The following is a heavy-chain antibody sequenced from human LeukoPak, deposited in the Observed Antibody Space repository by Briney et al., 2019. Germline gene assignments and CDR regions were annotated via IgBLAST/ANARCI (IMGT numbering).Heavy chain of an antibody. V-gene: IGHV4-39*07. D-gene: IGHD3-10*01. Sequence: SETLSLTCTVSGGSISSSSYYWGWIRQPPGKGLEWIGSIYYRGSTYYNSSLKSRVTISVDTSKNQFSLKLSSVTAADTAVYYCARSYYYGSGSYMLGYWGQGTLVTVSS. J-gene: IGHJ4*02. CDR1: GGSISSSSYY. CDR2: IYYRGST. CDR3: ARSYYYGSGSYMLGY.